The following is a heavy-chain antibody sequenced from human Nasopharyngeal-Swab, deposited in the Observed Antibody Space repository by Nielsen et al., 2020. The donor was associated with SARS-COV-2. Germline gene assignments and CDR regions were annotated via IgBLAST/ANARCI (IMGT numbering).Heavy chain of an antibody. CDR2: IYYSGST. D-gene: IGHD6-13*01. CDR1: GGSISSYY. CDR3: ARDATYGQLGNFDY. V-gene: IGHV4-59*01. Sequence: SETLSLTCTVSGGSISSYYWSWIRQPPGKGLEWIGYIYYSGSTNYNPSLKSRVTISVDTSKNQFSLKLSSVTAADTAVYYCARDATYGQLGNFDYWGQGTLVTVSS. J-gene: IGHJ4*02.